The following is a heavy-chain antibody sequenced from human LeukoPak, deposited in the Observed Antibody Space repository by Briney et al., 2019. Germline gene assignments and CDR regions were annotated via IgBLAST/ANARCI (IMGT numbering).Heavy chain of an antibody. V-gene: IGHV3-23*01. Sequence: GGSLRLSCAASGFTFSSYAMSWVRQAPGKGLEWVSAISGSGGSTYYADSVKGRFTISRDNSKNTLYLQMNSLRAEDTAVYYCAKVRGIWFGELLFDYWGQGTLVTVSS. CDR3: AKVRGIWFGELLFDY. CDR2: ISGSGGST. CDR1: GFTFSSYA. D-gene: IGHD3-10*01. J-gene: IGHJ4*02.